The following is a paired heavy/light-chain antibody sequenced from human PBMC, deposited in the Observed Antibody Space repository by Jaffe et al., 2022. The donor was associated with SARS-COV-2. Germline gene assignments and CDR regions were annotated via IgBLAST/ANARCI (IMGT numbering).Light chain of an antibody. CDR1: ISDVGGYDY. J-gene: IGLJ1*01. CDR2: DVD. CDR3: SSYTDSYTRV. V-gene: IGLV2-14*03. Sequence: QSALTQPASVSGSPGQSITVSCSGTISDVGGYDYVSWYQQHPGKAPKLMIFDVDNRPSGVSSRFSGSKSGNTAALTISGLQAEDEAHYYCSSYTDSYTRVFGSGTKVTVL.
Heavy chain of an antibody. CDR3: ARGGPVHCSSSSCYAHYFNY. CDR2: INPSSGGA. V-gene: IGHV1-2*02. Sequence: QVQLVQSGAELKEPGASVKVSCEASGYTFTGYYIHWVRQAPGQGLEWMGWINPSSGGANYVHYAQKFLGRVTMTSGSSITAAYMELNRLRSDDTAVYYCARGGPVHCSSSSCYAHYFNYWGQGTLVTVSS. CDR1: GYTFTGYY. D-gene: IGHD2-2*01. J-gene: IGHJ4*02.